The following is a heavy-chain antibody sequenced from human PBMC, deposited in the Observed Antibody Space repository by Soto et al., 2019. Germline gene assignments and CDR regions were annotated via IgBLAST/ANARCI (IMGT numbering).Heavy chain of an antibody. CDR1: GGSVSSGSYY. J-gene: IGHJ3*02. Sequence: SETLSLTCTVSGGSVSSGSYYWSWIRQPPGKGLEWIGYFYYSGSTNYNPSLKSRVTISVDTSKTQFSLNLSSVTAADPAVYYCARQRRGRDAYNYALDIWGQGTMVTVSS. D-gene: IGHD5-12*01. CDR2: FYYSGST. V-gene: IGHV4-61*01. CDR3: ARQRRGRDAYNYALDI.